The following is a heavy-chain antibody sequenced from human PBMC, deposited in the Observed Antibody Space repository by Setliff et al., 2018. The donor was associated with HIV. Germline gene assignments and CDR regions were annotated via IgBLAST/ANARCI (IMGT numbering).Heavy chain of an antibody. Sequence: PSETLSLTCTVSGGSISSGGYYWNWIRQPAGKGPEWIGRIYPNGNTNYNPSLISRVTMAVDTSKNQFSLKLNSVTAADTAVYYCARGRHGLGLDVWGQGTLVTVSS. D-gene: IGHD3-10*01. CDR1: GGSISSGGYY. CDR2: IYPNGNT. V-gene: IGHV4-61*02. J-gene: IGHJ4*02. CDR3: ARGRHGLGLDV.